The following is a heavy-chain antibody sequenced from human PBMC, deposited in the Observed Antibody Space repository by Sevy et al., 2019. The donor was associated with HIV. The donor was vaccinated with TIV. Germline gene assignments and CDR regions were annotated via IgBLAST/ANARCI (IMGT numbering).Heavy chain of an antibody. CDR3: ARDGDILTANWFDP. D-gene: IGHD3-9*01. CDR1: GFTFSSYA. J-gene: IGHJ5*02. CDR2: ISYDGSNK. Sequence: GGSLRLSCAASGFTFSSYAMHWVRQAPGKGLEWVAVISYDGSNKYYADSVKGRFTISRDNSTNTLYLQMNSLRAEDTAVYYCARDGDILTANWFDPWGQGTLVTVSS. V-gene: IGHV3-30*04.